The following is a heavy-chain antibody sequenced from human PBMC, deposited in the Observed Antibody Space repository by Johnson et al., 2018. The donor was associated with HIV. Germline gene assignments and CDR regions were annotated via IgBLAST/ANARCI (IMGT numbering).Heavy chain of an antibody. J-gene: IGHJ3*02. CDR2: ISSSGRTT. CDR1: GFTFSDHY. Sequence: QVLLVESGGGFVQAGGSLRLSCAASGFTFSDHYMTWIRQAPGKGLECISSISSSGRTTYYADSVKGRFTISRNNVRNSMLLQMNSLRADDTAVYFCVRRMVVGYVAFDIWGQGTMVSVSS. D-gene: IGHD2-21*01. CDR3: VRRMVVGYVAFDI. V-gene: IGHV3-11*04.